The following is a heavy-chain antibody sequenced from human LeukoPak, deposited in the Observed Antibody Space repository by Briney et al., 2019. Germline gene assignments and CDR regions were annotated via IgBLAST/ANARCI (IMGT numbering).Heavy chain of an antibody. CDR3: AKVSYYDSSGQSNHYYYVDV. V-gene: IGHV3-23*01. J-gene: IGHJ6*03. D-gene: IGHD3-22*01. CDR2: ISGSGGST. CDR1: GFTFISYA. Sequence: PGGSLRLSCAASGFTFISYAMSWVRQAPGKGLEWVSAISGSGGSTYYADSVKGRFTISRDNSKNTLYLQMNSLRAEDTAVYYCAKVSYYDSSGQSNHYYYVDVWGKGTMVTVSS.